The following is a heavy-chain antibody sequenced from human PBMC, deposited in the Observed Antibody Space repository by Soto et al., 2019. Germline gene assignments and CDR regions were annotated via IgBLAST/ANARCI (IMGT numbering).Heavy chain of an antibody. J-gene: IGHJ4*02. CDR2: INHSGST. CDR3: TGEYGGNSGTFDY. CDR1: GGSFSGYC. Sequence: QVQLQQWGAGLLKPSETLSLTCAVYGGSFSGYCWSWIRQPPGKGLEWIGEINHSGSTNYNPSLKSRVTISVDTPKNQFSLKLSSVTAADTAVYYCTGEYGGNSGTFDYWGQGTLVTVSS. D-gene: IGHD2-21*02. V-gene: IGHV4-34*01.